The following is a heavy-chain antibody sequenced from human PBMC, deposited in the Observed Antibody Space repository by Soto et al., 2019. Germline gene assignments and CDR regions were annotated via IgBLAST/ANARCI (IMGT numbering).Heavy chain of an antibody. CDR1: GYSFTAFF. CDR2: INPSGGTT. Sequence: ASVKVSCKASGYSFTAFFMHWVRQAPGKGLEWMGIINPSGGTTNYAQKFQGRVAMTWDTSTSTVYMDLSSLRSDDTAVYYCARAPYSSSSFFFDYWGPGTLVTVSS. J-gene: IGHJ4*02. V-gene: IGHV1-46*01. D-gene: IGHD6-6*01. CDR3: ARAPYSSSSFFFDY.